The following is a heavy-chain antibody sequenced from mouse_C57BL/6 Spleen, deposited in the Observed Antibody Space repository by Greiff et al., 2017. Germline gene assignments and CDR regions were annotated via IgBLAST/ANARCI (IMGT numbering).Heavy chain of an antibody. Sequence: QVQLVESDAELVKPGASVKISCKVSGYTFTDHTIHWMKQRPEQGLEWIGYIYPRDGSTKYTEKFKGKATLTADTSSNTDYMQLNSLTSEDYAVYFYARSSIITWYFDVWGTGTTVTVSS. CDR1: GYTFTDHT. J-gene: IGHJ1*03. D-gene: IGHD1-1*01. V-gene: IGHV1-78*01. CDR2: IYPRDGST. CDR3: ARSSIITWYFDV.